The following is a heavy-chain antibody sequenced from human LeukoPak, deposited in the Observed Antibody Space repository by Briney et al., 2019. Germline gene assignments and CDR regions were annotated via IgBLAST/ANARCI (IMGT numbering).Heavy chain of an antibody. CDR1: ASTFSSNW. J-gene: IGHJ6*02. D-gene: IGHD2-2*01. CDR3: VRVGYCSSGICYGMDV. CDR2: INTDLSST. V-gene: IGHV3-74*01. Sequence: GGSLRLSCAASASTFSSNWMHWVLQAPGKGLVWVSRINTDLSSTSYAASVKGRFTISRDNAKNTVYLQMNSLRVEDTAVYSCVRVGYCSSGICYGMDVWGPGTTVSVSS.